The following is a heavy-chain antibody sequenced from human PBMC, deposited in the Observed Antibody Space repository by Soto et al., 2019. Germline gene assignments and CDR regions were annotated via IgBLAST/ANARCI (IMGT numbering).Heavy chain of an antibody. Sequence: QVQLVESGGGVVQPGRSLKLSCAASGFTFGNYAIHWVRQAPGKGLEWVAVIASDGKDKRYADSVKGRFTISRDNSKNTVYLQMNRLRGEDTAVYYCAKDGAIAAADYFFDYWGQGSLVTVSS. D-gene: IGHD6-13*01. CDR3: AKDGAIAAADYFFDY. J-gene: IGHJ4*02. V-gene: IGHV3-30*18. CDR2: IASDGKDK. CDR1: GFTFGNYA.